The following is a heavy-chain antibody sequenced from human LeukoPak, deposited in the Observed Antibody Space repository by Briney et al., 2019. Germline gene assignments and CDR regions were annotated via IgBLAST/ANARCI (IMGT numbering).Heavy chain of an antibody. CDR3: VVSRHPYCYYYMDA. CDR2: ISGSGGVT. Sequence: GGSLRLSCAASGFTFSSYALTWVRQAPGKGLEWVSAISGSGGVTYYADSVKGRFTISRDNSKNTLNLQMNSLRAEDTAVYYCVVSRHPYCYYYMDAWGKGTTVTISS. J-gene: IGHJ6*03. CDR1: GFTFSSYA. V-gene: IGHV3-23*01. D-gene: IGHD2/OR15-2a*01.